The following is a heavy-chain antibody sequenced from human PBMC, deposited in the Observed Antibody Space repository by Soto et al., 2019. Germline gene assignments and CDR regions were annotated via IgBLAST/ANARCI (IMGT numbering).Heavy chain of an antibody. CDR3: ARDRSSSWYHYYGMDV. J-gene: IGHJ6*02. D-gene: IGHD6-13*01. CDR1: GFTFSSYW. CDR2: INSDRSST. Sequence: GGSLRLSCAASGFTFSSYWMHWVRQAPGKGLVWVSRINSDRSSTSYADSVKGRFTISRDNAKNTLYLQMNSLRAEDTAVYYCARDRSSSWYHYYGMDVWGQGTTVTVSS. V-gene: IGHV3-74*01.